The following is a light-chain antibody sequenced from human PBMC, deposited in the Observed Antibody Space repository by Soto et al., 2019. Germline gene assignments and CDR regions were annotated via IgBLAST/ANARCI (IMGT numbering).Light chain of an antibody. V-gene: IGKV1-5*03. J-gene: IGKJ1*01. Sequence: DIQMTQSPSALSASVGDRVTITCRASQSISSWLAWYQQKPGKAPKLLIYKTSSLESGVPSRFSGSGSGTEFTLTISSLQPDDFATYYRQQYNSFPWTFGQGTKV. CDR1: QSISSW. CDR3: QQYNSFPWT. CDR2: KTS.